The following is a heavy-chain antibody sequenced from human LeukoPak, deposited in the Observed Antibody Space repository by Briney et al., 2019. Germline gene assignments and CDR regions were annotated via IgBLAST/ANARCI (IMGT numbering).Heavy chain of an antibody. CDR2: ISAYNGNT. V-gene: IGHV1-18*01. CDR3: ASHRNYYGSGSWDY. Sequence: ASVKVSCKASGYTFTSYGISWVRQAPGQGLEWMGWISAYNGNTNYAQKLQGRVTMTTDTSTSTAYRELRSLRSDDTAVYYCASHRNYYGSGSWDYWGQGTLVTVSS. J-gene: IGHJ4*02. D-gene: IGHD3-10*01. CDR1: GYTFTSYG.